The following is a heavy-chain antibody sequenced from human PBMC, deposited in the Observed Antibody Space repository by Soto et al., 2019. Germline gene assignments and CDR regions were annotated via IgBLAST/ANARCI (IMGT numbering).Heavy chain of an antibody. D-gene: IGHD1-26*01. Sequence: EVQLLESGGGLVQPGGSLRLSCAASGFTVSTYAMSWVRQAAGKGLEWVSAVSYGENTYYAASVKGRFTISRDTSKNTLFLQLDSLRAEDTAIYYCAKDMYGSRRGSFDYWGLGTQVTVSS. CDR3: AKDMYGSRRGSFDY. CDR2: VSYGENT. CDR1: GFTVSTYA. V-gene: IGHV3-23*01. J-gene: IGHJ4*02.